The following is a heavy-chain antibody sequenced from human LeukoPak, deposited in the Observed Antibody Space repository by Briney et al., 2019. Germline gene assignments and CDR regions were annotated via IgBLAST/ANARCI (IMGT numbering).Heavy chain of an antibody. Sequence: SETLSLTCTVSGGSISSGGYYWSWIRQHPGTGLEWIGYIYYSGSTYYNPSLKSRVTISVDTSKNQFSLKLSSVTAADTAVYYCARGGLEGAFDIWGQGTMVTVSS. CDR3: ARGGLEGAFDI. CDR1: GGSISSGGYY. V-gene: IGHV4-31*03. D-gene: IGHD3-16*01. J-gene: IGHJ3*02. CDR2: IYYSGST.